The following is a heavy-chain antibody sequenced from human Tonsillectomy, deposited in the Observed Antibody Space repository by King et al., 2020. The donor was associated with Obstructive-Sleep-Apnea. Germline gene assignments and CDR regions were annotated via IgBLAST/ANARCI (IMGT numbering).Heavy chain of an antibody. CDR1: GFTFSSYA. Sequence: VQLVESGGGLVQPGGSLRLSCAASGFTFSSYAMSWVRQAPGKGLEWVSAISGSGGSTYYADSVKGRFTISRDNSKNTLYLQMNSLRAEDTAVYYCAKSNCSGGSCYSGWFDPWGQGTLVTVSS. D-gene: IGHD2-15*01. CDR2: ISGSGGST. J-gene: IGHJ5*02. CDR3: AKSNCSGGSCYSGWFDP. V-gene: IGHV3-23*04.